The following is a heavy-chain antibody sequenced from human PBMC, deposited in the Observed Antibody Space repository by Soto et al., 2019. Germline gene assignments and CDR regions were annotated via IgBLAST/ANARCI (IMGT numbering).Heavy chain of an antibody. D-gene: IGHD6-19*01. V-gene: IGHV4-31*03. CDR3: ARATPFGSSGWFSYYFDY. Sequence: SETLSLTCTVSGGSISSGGYYWSWIRQHPXKGLEWIGYIYYSGSTYYNPSLKSRVTISVDTSKNQFSLKLSSVTAADTAVYYCARATPFGSSGWFSYYFDYWGQGALVTVSS. CDR2: IYYSGST. CDR1: GGSISSGGYY. J-gene: IGHJ4*02.